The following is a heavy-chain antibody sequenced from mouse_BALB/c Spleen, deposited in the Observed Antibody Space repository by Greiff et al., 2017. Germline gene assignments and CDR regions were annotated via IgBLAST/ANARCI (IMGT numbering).Heavy chain of an antibody. J-gene: IGHJ2*01. CDR3: ARWGITTASYYFDY. CDR1: GVSITSGY. CDR2: ISYSGST. Sequence: EVQLQESGPSLVKPSQTLSLTCSVTGVSITSGYWNWIRKFPGNKLEYMGYISYSGSTYYNPSLKSRISITRDTSKNQYYLQLNSVTTEDTATYYCARWGITTASYYFDYWGQGTTLTVSS. D-gene: IGHD1-2*01. V-gene: IGHV3-8*02.